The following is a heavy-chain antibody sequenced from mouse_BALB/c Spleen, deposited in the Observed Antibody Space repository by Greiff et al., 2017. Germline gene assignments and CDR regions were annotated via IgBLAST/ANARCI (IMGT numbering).Heavy chain of an antibody. CDR3: TRYSVYHFAY. J-gene: IGHJ3*01. V-gene: IGHV1-5*01. CDR2: IYHGNSDT. Sequence: VQLQQPGAELVKPGASVKMSCKASGYTFTSYWMHWVKQRPGQGLEWIGAIYHGNSDTSYNQKFKGKAKLTAVTSTSTAYMELSSLTNEDSAVYYCTRYSVYHFAYWGQGTLVTVSA. D-gene: IGHD2-1*01. CDR1: GYTFTSYW.